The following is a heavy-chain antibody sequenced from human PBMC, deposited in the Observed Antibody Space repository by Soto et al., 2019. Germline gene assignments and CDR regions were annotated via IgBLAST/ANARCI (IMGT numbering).Heavy chain of an antibody. CDR1: GGSVSSYH. V-gene: IGHV4-59*02. Sequence: VQLQESGEGLVNPSETLSLTCTVSGGSVSSYHWTWIRQSPGKGLEWIGYIYYNGATDYNPSLMSRVTISVSTSKRQFGLRLHSVTAADTAVYYCAREFFWRSSSSPTYYYYLDVWGKWTTVTVSS. J-gene: IGHJ6*03. CDR3: AREFFWRSSSSPTYYYYLDV. D-gene: IGHD6-6*01. CDR2: IYYNGAT.